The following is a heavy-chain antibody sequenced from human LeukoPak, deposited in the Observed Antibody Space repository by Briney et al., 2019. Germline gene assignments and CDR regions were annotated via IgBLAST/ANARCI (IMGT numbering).Heavy chain of an antibody. CDR2: IYYSGST. CDR1: GGSISSYY. D-gene: IGHD6-13*01. Sequence: SETLSLTCTVSGGSISSYYWSWIRQPPGKGLEWIGYIYYSGSTNYNPSLKSRVTISVDPSKNQFSLKLSSVTAADTAVYYCARVGYSSSWYVGWFDPWGQGTLVTVSS. J-gene: IGHJ5*02. CDR3: ARVGYSSSWYVGWFDP. V-gene: IGHV4-59*01.